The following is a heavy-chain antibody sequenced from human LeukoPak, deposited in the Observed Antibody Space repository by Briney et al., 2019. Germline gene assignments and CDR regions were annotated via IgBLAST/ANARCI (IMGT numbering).Heavy chain of an antibody. J-gene: IGHJ6*02. CDR2: IGGSGTST. V-gene: IGHV3-23*01. CDR1: GFTFSSYA. CDR3: AKSSQGHPPYSCSMHV. Sequence: GGSLRLSCAAPGFTFSSYAMIWVRQAPGKGLEWGSAIGGSGTSTFYADTVKGRFTISRDNSKNTLYLQMNSLRAEDTAVYYCAKSSQGHPPYSCSMHVWGQGTTVTVSS.